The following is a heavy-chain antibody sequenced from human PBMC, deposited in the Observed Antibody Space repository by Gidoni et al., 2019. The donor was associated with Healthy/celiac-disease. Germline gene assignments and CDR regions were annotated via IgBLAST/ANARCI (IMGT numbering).Heavy chain of an antibody. D-gene: IGHD3-10*01. CDR1: GGSFSGYY. J-gene: IGHJ3*02. CDR3: ARRRRTMVRGVIITVGAFDI. Sequence: QVQLQQWGSGLLKPSETLSLTCAAYGGSFSGYYWRWIRQPPGKGLEWIGEINHSGSTNYNTSLKSRVTISVDTSKNQFSLKLSSVTAADTAVYYCARRRRTMVRGVIITVGAFDIWGQGTMVTVSS. CDR2: INHSGST. V-gene: IGHV4-34*01.